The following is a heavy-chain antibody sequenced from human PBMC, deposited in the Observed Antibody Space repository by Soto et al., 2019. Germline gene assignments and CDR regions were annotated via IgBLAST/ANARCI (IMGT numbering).Heavy chain of an antibody. CDR2: ISYDGSNK. CDR1: GFTFSSYG. Sequence: QVQLVESGGGVVQPGRSLRLSCAASGFTFSSYGMHWVRQAPGKGLEWVAVISYDGSNKYYADSVKGRFTISRDNSKNTLYLQMHSLRAEDTAVYYCAKAGPYSSSWYKLTASIDYWGQGTLVTVSS. J-gene: IGHJ4*02. CDR3: AKAGPYSSSWYKLTASIDY. D-gene: IGHD6-13*01. V-gene: IGHV3-30*18.